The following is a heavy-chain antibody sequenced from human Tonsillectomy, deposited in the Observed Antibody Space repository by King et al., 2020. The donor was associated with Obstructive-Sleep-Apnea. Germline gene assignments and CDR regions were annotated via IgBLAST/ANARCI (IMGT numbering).Heavy chain of an antibody. J-gene: IGHJ4*02. CDR1: GGSMSRFY. V-gene: IGHV4-59*08. Sequence: VQLQESGPGLVKPSGTLSLTCTVSGGSMSRFYWSWIRQPPGKGPEWIWYIYYIGSPNYNPSLKSRVTISVDTSKNQFSLHLTSVTAADTAVYYCARHLYSSGYLGCFDYWGQGTLVTVSS. CDR3: ARHLYSSGYLGCFDY. CDR2: IYYIGSP. D-gene: IGHD6-19*01.